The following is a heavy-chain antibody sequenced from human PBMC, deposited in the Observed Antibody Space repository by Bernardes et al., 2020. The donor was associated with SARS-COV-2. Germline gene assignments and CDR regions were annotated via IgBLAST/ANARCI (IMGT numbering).Heavy chain of an antibody. CDR1: GGSIRFYY. Sequence: SEPLSLTCTVSGGSIRFYYWSWIRQAPGKGLEWIGYIYYSGSTSYNPSLKSRVTISVDTSKNQFSLKLNSVSAADTAVYYCARHGRDCTNGICQTYYYYGLDVWGQGTTVTVSS. J-gene: IGHJ6*02. V-gene: IGHV4-59*08. D-gene: IGHD2-8*01. CDR2: IYYSGST. CDR3: ARHGRDCTNGICQTYYYYGLDV.